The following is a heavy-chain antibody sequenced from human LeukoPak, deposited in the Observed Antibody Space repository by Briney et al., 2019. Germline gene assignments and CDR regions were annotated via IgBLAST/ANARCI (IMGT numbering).Heavy chain of an antibody. CDR1: GFTFNNYW. D-gene: IGHD2-15*01. V-gene: IGHV3-7*05. J-gene: IGHJ4*02. CDR3: ARDYCSGVTCYSGY. CDR2: IKQDGSDK. Sequence: GGSLTLSCAASGFTFNNYWMRWVSQAPGKGREWVANIKQDGSDKYYVDSVKGRFTISRDNAENSLYLQLNSLRAADTAVYYCARDYCSGVTCYSGYWGQGTLVTVSS.